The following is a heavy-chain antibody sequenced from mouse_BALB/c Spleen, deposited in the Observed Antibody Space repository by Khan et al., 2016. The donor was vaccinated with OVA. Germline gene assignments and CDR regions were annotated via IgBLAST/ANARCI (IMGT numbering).Heavy chain of an antibody. D-gene: IGHD1-1*01. Sequence: EVKLLESGPGLVKPSQSLSLTCTVTGYSITSGYAWNWIRQFPGNKLEWMGYISYSGGTCYNPSLKSRISITRDTSKNQFFLQLNSVTAEDTATYYCTRGNYYGYYFDYWGQGTTLTVSS. CDR3: TRGNYYGYYFDY. V-gene: IGHV3-2*02. CDR1: GYSITSGYA. CDR2: ISYSGGT. J-gene: IGHJ2*01.